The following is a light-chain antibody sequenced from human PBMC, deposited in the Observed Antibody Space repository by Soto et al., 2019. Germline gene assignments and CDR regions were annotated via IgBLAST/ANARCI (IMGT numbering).Light chain of an antibody. J-gene: IGKJ1*01. CDR3: GQFVSSPPRT. V-gene: IGKV3-15*01. Sequence: EIVMTQSPATLSLSPGESATLSCRASQSVSSKLAWYQQKPGQAPRLLIYRASTRATDIPARFSGSGSGTDLILTISRLETEDFALYYCGQFVSSPPRTFGQGTKVDIK. CDR1: QSVSSK. CDR2: RAS.